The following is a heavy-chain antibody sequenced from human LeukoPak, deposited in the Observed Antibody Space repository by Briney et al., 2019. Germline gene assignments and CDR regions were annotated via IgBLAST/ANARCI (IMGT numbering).Heavy chain of an antibody. J-gene: IGHJ4*02. Sequence: ASVKVSCKASGGTFSSYAISWMRQAPGQGLEWMGGIIPIFGTANYAQKFQGRVTITADESTSTAYMELSSLRSEDTAVYYCARERKEYSSSWHFDYWGQGTLVTVSS. CDR1: GGTFSSYA. V-gene: IGHV1-69*01. CDR2: IIPIFGTA. CDR3: ARERKEYSSSWHFDY. D-gene: IGHD6-13*01.